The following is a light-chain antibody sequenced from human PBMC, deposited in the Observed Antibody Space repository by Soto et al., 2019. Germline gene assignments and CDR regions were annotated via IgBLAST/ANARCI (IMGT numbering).Light chain of an antibody. CDR2: AAS. CDR1: QGIRSY. Sequence: IQFTQSPSFLSASVGDRVTTTCRASQGIRSYLAWYQQKPGKAPKLLIYAASTLQSGVPSRFSGSGSGTEFTLTISSLQPEDFATYYCQQLNTYLPITFGQGTRLEIK. CDR3: QQLNTYLPIT. J-gene: IGKJ5*01. V-gene: IGKV1-9*01.